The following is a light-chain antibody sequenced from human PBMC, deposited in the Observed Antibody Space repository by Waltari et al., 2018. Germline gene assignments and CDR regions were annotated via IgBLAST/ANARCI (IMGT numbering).Light chain of an antibody. Sequence: DIVMTQSPDSLAVSLGERATINCKSSQSLLYSSNNKNYLAWYQQKPGQSPKLLISWASTRQSGVPDRFRGSVSGTDFTLTSSSLQAADVAFYYGQQYFDTLGEPTFGQGTKLEIK. CDR1: QSLLYSSNNKNY. CDR2: WAS. J-gene: IGKJ2*01. V-gene: IGKV4-1*01. CDR3: QQYFDTLGEPT.